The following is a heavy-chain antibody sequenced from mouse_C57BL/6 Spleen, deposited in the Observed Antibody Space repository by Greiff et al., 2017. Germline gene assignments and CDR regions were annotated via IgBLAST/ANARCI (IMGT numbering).Heavy chain of an antibody. J-gene: IGHJ3*01. CDR1: GYSITDYN. V-gene: IGHV1-39*01. D-gene: IGHD3-2*02. CDR2: INPNYGTS. CDR3: AIQDSSGYFGWFAY. Sequence: EVQLQQSGPELVKPGASVKISCKASGYSITDYNMNWVKQSNGKSLEWIGVINPNYGTSSNNQQFKGTATLTVDQSSSTAYMQRNSLTSEDSAVYYFAIQDSSGYFGWFAYWGQGTLVTVSA.